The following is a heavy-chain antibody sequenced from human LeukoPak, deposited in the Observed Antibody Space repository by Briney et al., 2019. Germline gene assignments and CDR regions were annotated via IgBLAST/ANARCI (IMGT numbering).Heavy chain of an antibody. D-gene: IGHD3-22*01. CDR1: GFTFSSYA. Sequence: PGGSLRLSCATSGFTFSSYAMSWVRQPPGKGLGWLGSIYYSGSTYYNPSLKSRVTISVDTSKNQFSLKLSSVTAADTAVYYCARSGDYYDSSGYYQEPIDYWGQGTLVTVSS. CDR2: IYYSGST. CDR3: ARSGDYYDSSGYYQEPIDY. V-gene: IGHV4-38-2*01. J-gene: IGHJ4*02.